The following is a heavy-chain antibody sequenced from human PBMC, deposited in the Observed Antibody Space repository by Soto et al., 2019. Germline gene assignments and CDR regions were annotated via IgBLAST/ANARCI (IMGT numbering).Heavy chain of an antibody. CDR3: TRDQDGTIFRNYYYGLDV. J-gene: IGHJ6*02. CDR1: GFTFSKYG. D-gene: IGHD3-3*01. Sequence: QVQLVESGGGVVQPGRSLRLSCAASGFTFSKYGMHWVRQAPGKGLEWVALIWYDGSNKDYADSVNGRFTISRDNSKNTLYLQMNSLSAEDTAVYYCTRDQDGTIFRNYYYGLDVWGQGTTVTVSS. V-gene: IGHV3-33*01. CDR2: IWYDGSNK.